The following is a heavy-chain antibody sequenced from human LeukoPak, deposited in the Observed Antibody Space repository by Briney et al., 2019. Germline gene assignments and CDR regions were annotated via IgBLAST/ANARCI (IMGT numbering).Heavy chain of an antibody. CDR3: ARDKSTSCYYFDY. J-gene: IGHJ4*02. Sequence: GGSLRLSCEASGFTFSSHGMHWVRQAPGKGLEWVAVIWYDGSYKYYADSVKGRFTISRDNSNSTLYLQMNSLRAEDTAVYYCARDKSTSCYYFDYWGQGTLVTVSS. CDR2: IWYDGSYK. D-gene: IGHD2-2*01. V-gene: IGHV3-33*08. CDR1: GFTFSSHG.